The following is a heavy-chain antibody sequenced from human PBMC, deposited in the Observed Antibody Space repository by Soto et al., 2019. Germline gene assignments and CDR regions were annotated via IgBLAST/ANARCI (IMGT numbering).Heavy chain of an antibody. J-gene: IGHJ5*02. V-gene: IGHV3-23*01. CDR1: GFTFSSYA. CDR3: ATDPNWGSYPRP. D-gene: IGHD3-16*02. CDR2: ISGSGGST. Sequence: EVQLLESGGGLVQPGGSLRLSCAASGFTFSSYAMSWVRQAPGKGLEWVSAISGSGGSTYYADSVKGRFTIARDNSKITLHQHMNGRRAEDTDVHSCATDPNWGSYPRPWGQGTLVTVSS.